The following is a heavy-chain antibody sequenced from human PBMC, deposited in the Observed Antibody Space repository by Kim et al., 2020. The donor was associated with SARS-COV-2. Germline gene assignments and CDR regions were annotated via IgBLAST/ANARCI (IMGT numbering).Heavy chain of an antibody. CDR1: GFTFNTYA. CDR3: TQCLVLGYAIGFLDY. J-gene: IGHJ4*01. Sequence: GGSLRLSCVASGFTFNTYAMHWVRQAPGKGLEWVATISYIGRDNYEDFVAGRLSITTSNTNNTLSLQQTNLLTADTTPDYYVTQCLVLGYAIGFLDYW. CDR2: ISYIGRD. V-gene: IGHV3-30*03. D-gene: IGHD2-8*01.